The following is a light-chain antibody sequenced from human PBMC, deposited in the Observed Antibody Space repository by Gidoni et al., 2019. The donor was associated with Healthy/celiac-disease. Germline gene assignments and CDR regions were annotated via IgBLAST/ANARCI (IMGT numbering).Light chain of an antibody. CDR3: QQYYSYPPT. CDR1: QGISRY. J-gene: IGKJ4*01. CDR2: AAS. Sequence: AIRMNQFPSSFSSSTGDRFTITCRASQGISRYLTWYKQKPGKAPKLLIYAASTLQSGVPSRFSGSGSGTDFTLTISCLQSEDFATYYCQQYYSYPPTFGGXTKVEIK. V-gene: IGKV1-8*01.